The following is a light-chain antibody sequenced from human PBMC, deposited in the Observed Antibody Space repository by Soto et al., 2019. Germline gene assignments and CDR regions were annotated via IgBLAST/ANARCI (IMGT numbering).Light chain of an antibody. CDR1: QSVSSSY. V-gene: IGKV3-20*01. Sequence: EIVLTQSPGTLSLSPGERATLSCRASQSVSSSYLAWYQQNPGQAPRLLIYGASSRATGIPDRFSGSGSGTDFTLTISRLEPEDFAVYYCQQYGISPKTFGQGTKVEIK. CDR2: GAS. J-gene: IGKJ1*01. CDR3: QQYGISPKT.